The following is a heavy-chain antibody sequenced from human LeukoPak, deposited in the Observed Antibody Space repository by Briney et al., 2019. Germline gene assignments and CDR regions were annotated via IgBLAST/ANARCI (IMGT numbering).Heavy chain of an antibody. Sequence: GGSLRLSCAASGFTFSSYAMSWVRQAPGKGLEWVSTITKSGDQTHYADSVRGLFTISRDIFKNTLYLQMNSLRAEDTAVYHCVKSAGKDGYRDVFDIWGQGTVVTVSS. V-gene: IGHV3-23*01. CDR1: GFTFSSYA. D-gene: IGHD5-24*01. CDR3: VKSAGKDGYRDVFDI. J-gene: IGHJ3*02. CDR2: ITKSGDQT.